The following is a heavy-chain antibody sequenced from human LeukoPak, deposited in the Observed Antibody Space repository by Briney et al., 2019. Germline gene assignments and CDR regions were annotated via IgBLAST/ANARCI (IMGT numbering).Heavy chain of an antibody. CDR1: GGSTSSNY. Sequence: SETLSLTCTVSGGSTSSNYWSWIRQPPGKGLEWIGYTYYSGSTNYNPSLNSRVSISVDTSKNQLSLRLSSVTAADTAVYYCARLGPSTYSSSWLVGGVHYFDYWGQGTLVTVSS. J-gene: IGHJ4*02. CDR3: ARLGPSTYSSSWLVGGVHYFDY. V-gene: IGHV4-59*01. D-gene: IGHD6-13*01. CDR2: TYYSGST.